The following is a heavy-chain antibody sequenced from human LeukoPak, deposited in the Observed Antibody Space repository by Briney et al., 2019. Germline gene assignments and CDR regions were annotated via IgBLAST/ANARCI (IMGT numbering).Heavy chain of an antibody. CDR2: IYYSGST. CDR1: GDSITNYY. V-gene: IGHV4-59*12. D-gene: IGHD1-26*01. J-gene: IGHJ5*02. Sequence: PSETLSLTCTVSGDSITNYYWSWIRQPPGKGLEWIGYIYYSGSTNYNPSLKSRVTISVDTSKNQFSLKLSSVTAADTAVCYCARESGSYGGPDWFDPWGQGTLVTVSS. CDR3: ARESGSYGGPDWFDP.